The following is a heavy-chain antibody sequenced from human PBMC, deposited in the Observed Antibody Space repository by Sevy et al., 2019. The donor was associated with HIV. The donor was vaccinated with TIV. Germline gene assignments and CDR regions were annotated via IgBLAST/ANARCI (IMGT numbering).Heavy chain of an antibody. J-gene: IGHJ4*02. CDR2: IKEDGSEK. D-gene: IGHD3-3*01. CDR3: ARGPDTQISLEYVLRSSEWMFRGKSFDY. Sequence: GGSLRLSCAASGFTFSGNWMSWVRQAPGKGLEWVADIKEDGSEKYYVDSVKGRFTISGDDSKSKLYLQRNALSLEDTAVYFCARGPDTQISLEYVLRSSEWMFRGKSFDYWGQGALVTVSS. V-gene: IGHV3-7*01. CDR1: GFTFSGNW.